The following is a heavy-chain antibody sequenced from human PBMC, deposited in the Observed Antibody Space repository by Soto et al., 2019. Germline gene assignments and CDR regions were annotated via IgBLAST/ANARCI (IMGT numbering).Heavy chain of an antibody. V-gene: IGHV1-18*04. CDR2: ISAYNGNT. Sequence: ASVKVSCKASGYTFTSYGISWVRQAPGQGLEWMGWISAYNGNTNYAQKLQGRVTMTTDTSTSTAYMELRSLRSDDTAVYYCARDTVDIVATTLYYFDYWGQGTLATVSS. D-gene: IGHD5-12*01. J-gene: IGHJ4*02. CDR3: ARDTVDIVATTLYYFDY. CDR1: GYTFTSYG.